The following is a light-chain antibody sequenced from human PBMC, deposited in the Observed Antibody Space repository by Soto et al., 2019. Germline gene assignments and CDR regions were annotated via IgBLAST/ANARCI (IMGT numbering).Light chain of an antibody. J-gene: IGLJ1*01. V-gene: IGLV1-44*01. CDR3: AAWDDSLNGYV. Sequence: QAVVTQPPSAYGTPGQRVTISCSGSSSNIGSNTVNWYQQLPGTAPKLLIHANNQRPSGVPDRFSGSKSGTSASLAISWLQSEEADYYCAAWDDSLNGYVFGTGTKLTVL. CDR2: ANN. CDR1: SSNIGSNT.